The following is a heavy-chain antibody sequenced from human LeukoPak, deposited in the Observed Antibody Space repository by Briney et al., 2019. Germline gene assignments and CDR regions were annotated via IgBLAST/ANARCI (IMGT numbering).Heavy chain of an antibody. V-gene: IGHV3-64*01. D-gene: IGHD3-22*01. CDR3: GSRNHYDCSGYYNY. Sequence: GGSLRLSCAASGFTFSSYAMHWVRQAPGKGLEYVSAISSNGGSTYYANSVKGRFTISRDNSKNTLYLQMGSLRAEDVADCATGSRNHYDCSGYYNYWGQGTLVAVSS. CDR2: ISSNGGST. CDR1: GFTFSSYA. J-gene: IGHJ4*02.